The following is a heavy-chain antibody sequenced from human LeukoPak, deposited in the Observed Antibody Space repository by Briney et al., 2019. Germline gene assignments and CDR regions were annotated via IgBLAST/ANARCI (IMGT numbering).Heavy chain of an antibody. V-gene: IGHV3-53*01. CDR1: GFTVSSNY. J-gene: IGHJ6*02. CDR3: AREDGSGSYPGYYYGMDV. Sequence: GGSLRLSCAASGFTVSSNYMSWVRQAPGKGLEWVSVIYSGGSTYYADSVKGRFTISRDISKNTLYLQMNSLRAEDTAVYYCAREDGSGSYPGYYYGMDVWGQGTTVTVSS. CDR2: IYSGGST. D-gene: IGHD3-10*01.